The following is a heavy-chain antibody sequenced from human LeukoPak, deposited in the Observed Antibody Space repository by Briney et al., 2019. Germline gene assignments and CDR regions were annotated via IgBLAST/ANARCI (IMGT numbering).Heavy chain of an antibody. CDR1: GFTFSSYG. CDR2: ITSSSSYI. J-gene: IGHJ5*02. D-gene: IGHD3-3*01. CDR3: AKGPIFGVVTNWFDP. Sequence: GGSLRLSCAASGFTFSSYGMHWVRQAPGKGLEWVSSITSSSSYIYYADSVKGRFTISRDNSKNTLYLQMNSLRAEDTAVYYCAKGPIFGVVTNWFDPWGQGTLVTVSS. V-gene: IGHV3-21*04.